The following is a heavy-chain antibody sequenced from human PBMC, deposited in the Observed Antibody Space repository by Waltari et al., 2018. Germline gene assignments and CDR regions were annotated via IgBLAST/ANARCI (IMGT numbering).Heavy chain of an antibody. CDR2: ISGSGGST. V-gene: IGHV3-23*04. CDR1: GFTFSSYA. J-gene: IGHJ3*02. Sequence: EVQLVESGGGLVQPGGSLRLSCAASGFTFSSYAMSWVRQAPGKGLEWVSAISGSGGSTYYADSVKGRFTISRDNSKNTLYLQMNSLRAEDTAVYYCAIPSYYDFWSGYSRDDAFDIWGQGTMVTVSS. D-gene: IGHD3-3*01. CDR3: AIPSYYDFWSGYSRDDAFDI.